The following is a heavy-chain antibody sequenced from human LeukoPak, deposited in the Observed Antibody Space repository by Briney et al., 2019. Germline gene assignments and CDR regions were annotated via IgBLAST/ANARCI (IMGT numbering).Heavy chain of an antibody. V-gene: IGHV1-2*02. Sequence: GASVKVSCKASGYTFTGYYMHWVRQAPGQGLEWMGWINPNSGGTNYAQKFQGRVTMTRDTSISTAYMELSRLRSDDTAVYYCARDIFHGFGRLFDYWGQGTLVTVSS. CDR1: GYTFTGYY. CDR2: INPNSGGT. CDR3: ARDIFHGFGRLFDY. J-gene: IGHJ4*02. D-gene: IGHD3-10*01.